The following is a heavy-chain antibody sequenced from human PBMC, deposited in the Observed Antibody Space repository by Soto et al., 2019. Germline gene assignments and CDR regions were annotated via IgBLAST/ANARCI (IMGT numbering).Heavy chain of an antibody. CDR3: AKVLAYCGGDCSSGYFDY. V-gene: IGHV3-30*18. J-gene: IGHJ4*02. Sequence: GGSLRLSCAASGFTFSSYGMHWVRQAPGKGLEWVAFISYDGSNKYYADSVKGRFTISRDNSKNTLYLQMNSLRAEDTAVYYCAKVLAYCGGDCSSGYFDYWGQGTLVTVSS. D-gene: IGHD2-21*02. CDR2: ISYDGSNK. CDR1: GFTFSSYG.